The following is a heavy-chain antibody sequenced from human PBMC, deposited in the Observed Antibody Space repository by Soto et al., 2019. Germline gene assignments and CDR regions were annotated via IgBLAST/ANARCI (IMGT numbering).Heavy chain of an antibody. J-gene: IGHJ4*02. D-gene: IGHD6-19*01. CDR3: ARVGKYSSGY. V-gene: IGHV4-34*01. CDR2: INHSGST. CDR1: GGSFSGYY. Sequence: QVQLQQWGAGLLKPSETLSLTCAVYGGSFSGYYWSWIRQPPGKGLEWIGEINHSGSTNYNPSLNSRVTISVDTSKNQFSLKLSSVTAADTAVYYCARVGKYSSGYWGQGTLVTVSS.